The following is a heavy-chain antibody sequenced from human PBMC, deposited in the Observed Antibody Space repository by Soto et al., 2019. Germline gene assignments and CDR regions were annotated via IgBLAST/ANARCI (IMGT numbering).Heavy chain of an antibody. CDR3: ARSMTTVTTNDY. CDR1: GGSISSGGYS. Sequence: SETLSLTCAVSGGSISSGGYSWSWIRQPPGKGLEWIGYIYHSGSTYYNSSLKSRVTISVDRSKNQFSLKLSSVTAADTAVYYCARSMTTVTTNDYWGQGSLVTVSS. J-gene: IGHJ4*02. D-gene: IGHD4-17*01. V-gene: IGHV4-30-2*01. CDR2: IYHSGST.